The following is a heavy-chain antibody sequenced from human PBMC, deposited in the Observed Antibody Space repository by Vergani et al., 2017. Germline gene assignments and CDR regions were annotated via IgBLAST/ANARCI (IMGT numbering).Heavy chain of an antibody. D-gene: IGHD6-19*01. CDR2: ISGSGGST. Sequence: EVQLLESGGGLVQPGGSLRLSCAASGFTFSSYAMSWVRQAPGKGLEWVSAISGSGGSTYYADSVKGRFTISRDNSKNTLYLQMNSLRAEDTAVYYCAKREESSGWYGEYFQYWGQGTLVTVSS. J-gene: IGHJ1*01. V-gene: IGHV3-23*01. CDR1: GFTFSSYA. CDR3: AKREESSGWYGEYFQY.